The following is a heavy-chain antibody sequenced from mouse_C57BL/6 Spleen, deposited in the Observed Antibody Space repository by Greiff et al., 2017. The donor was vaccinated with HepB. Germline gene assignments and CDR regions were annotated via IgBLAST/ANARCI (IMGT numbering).Heavy chain of an antibody. Sequence: VQLQQSGAELVRPGASVTLSCKASGYTFTDYEMHWVRQPPVHGLEWIGAIDPDTGGNAYNQKFTGEAILTADKSTSTAYIEHRSLTSEDSGVYYCTRSYGDGYWGQGTTLTVAS. D-gene: IGHD1-1*01. CDR2: IDPDTGGN. J-gene: IGHJ2*01. CDR1: GYTFTDYE. CDR3: TRSYGDGY. V-gene: IGHV1-15*01.